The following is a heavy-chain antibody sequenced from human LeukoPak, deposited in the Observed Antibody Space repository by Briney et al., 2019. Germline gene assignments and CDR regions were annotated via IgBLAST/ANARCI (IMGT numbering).Heavy chain of an antibody. D-gene: IGHD6-19*01. CDR1: GYTFTSYD. Sequence: ASVKVSCKASGYTFTSYDINWVRQATGQGLEWMGWINPNSGNTGYAQKFQGRVTMTRNTSISTAYMELRNLRSQHTAMYQNATGFSLAVALWSAGWGQGSLVTVSS. CDR3: ATGFSLAVALWSAG. V-gene: IGHV1-8*01. CDR2: INPNSGNT. J-gene: IGHJ4*02.